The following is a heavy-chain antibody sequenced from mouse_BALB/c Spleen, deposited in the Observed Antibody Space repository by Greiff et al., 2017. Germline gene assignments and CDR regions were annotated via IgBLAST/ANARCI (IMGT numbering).Heavy chain of an antibody. V-gene: IGHV8-12*01. CDR2: IYWDDDK. CDR1: GFSLSTSGMG. D-gene: IGHD2-14*01. CDR3: ARRAERYDGGYYYAMDY. J-gene: IGHJ4*01. Sequence: QVTLKVSGPGILQPSQTLSLTCSFSGFSLSTSGMGVSWIRQPSGKGLEWLAHIYWDDDKRYNPSLKSRLTISKDTSRNQVFLKITSVDTADTATYYGARRAERYDGGYYYAMDYWGQGTSVTVSS.